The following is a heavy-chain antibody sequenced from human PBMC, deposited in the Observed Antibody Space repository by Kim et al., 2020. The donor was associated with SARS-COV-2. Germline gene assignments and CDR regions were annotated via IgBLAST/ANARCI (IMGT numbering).Heavy chain of an antibody. D-gene: IGHD3-10*01. CDR3: ARHGHGSGRGRVDY. Sequence: SETLSLTCTVSGGSISSSSYYWGWIRQPPGKGLEWIGSIYYSGSTYYNPSLKSRVTISVDTSKNQFSLKLSSVTAADTAVYYCARHGHGSGRGRVDYWGQGTLVTVSS. CDR1: GGSISSSSYY. CDR2: IYYSGST. V-gene: IGHV4-39*01. J-gene: IGHJ4*02.